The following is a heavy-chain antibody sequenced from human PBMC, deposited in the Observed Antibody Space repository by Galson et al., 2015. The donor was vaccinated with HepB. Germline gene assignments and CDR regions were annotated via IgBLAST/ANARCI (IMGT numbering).Heavy chain of an antibody. D-gene: IGHD3-10*01. Sequence: SVKVSCKASGYTFTGYYMHWVRQAPGQGLEWMGWINPNSGGTNYAQKFQGWVTMTRDTSTSTVFMELSSLRSEDTAVYHCARGVLLWDGPDYWGQGTLVTVSS. J-gene: IGHJ4*02. V-gene: IGHV1-2*04. CDR3: ARGVLLWDGPDY. CDR2: INPNSGGT. CDR1: GYTFTGYY.